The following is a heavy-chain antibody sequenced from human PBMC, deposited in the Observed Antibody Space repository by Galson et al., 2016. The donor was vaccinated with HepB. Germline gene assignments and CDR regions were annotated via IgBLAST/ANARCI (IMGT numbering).Heavy chain of an antibody. V-gene: IGHV4-30-4*08. CDR1: GDSMSSGDYY. Sequence: TLSLTCAVSGDSMSSGDYYWSWIRQPPGKGLEWVGYIYYSGISYYMASLKSRATMSVDTSNNQFSLKLTSVTAADTAVYYCARFYYGDYGRFDPWGQGILVTVSS. CDR3: ARFYYGDYGRFDP. CDR2: IYYSGIS. D-gene: IGHD4-17*01. J-gene: IGHJ5*02.